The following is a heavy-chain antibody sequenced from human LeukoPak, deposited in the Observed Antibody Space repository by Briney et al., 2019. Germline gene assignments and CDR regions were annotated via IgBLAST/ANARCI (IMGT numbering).Heavy chain of an antibody. CDR3: AKGSYYYDSSGYLDY. Sequence: PGGSLRLSCAASGFTFSSYAMSWVRQAPGKGLEWVSALSGSGGSTYYADSVKGRFTISRDNSKNTLYLQMNSLRAEDTAVYYCAKGSYYYDSSGYLDYWGQGTLVTVSS. V-gene: IGHV3-23*01. D-gene: IGHD3-22*01. CDR1: GFTFSSYA. CDR2: LSGSGGST. J-gene: IGHJ4*02.